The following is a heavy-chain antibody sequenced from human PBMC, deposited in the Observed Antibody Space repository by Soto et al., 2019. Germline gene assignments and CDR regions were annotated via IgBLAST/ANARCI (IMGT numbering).Heavy chain of an antibody. V-gene: IGHV5-10-1*01. CDR2: IDPSDSYT. D-gene: IGHD3-10*01. J-gene: IGHJ6*02. CDR3: ARLIRMGSGSRYYYYGMDV. Sequence: GESLKISCKGSGYTFTSNWISWVRQMPGKGLEWMGRIDPSDSYTNYSPSFQGHVTISADKSISTAYLQWSSLKASDTAMYYCARLIRMGSGSRYYYYGMDVWGQGTTVTVSS. CDR1: GYTFTSNW.